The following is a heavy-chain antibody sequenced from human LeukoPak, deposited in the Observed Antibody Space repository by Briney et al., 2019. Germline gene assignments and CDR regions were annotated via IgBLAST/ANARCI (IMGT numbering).Heavy chain of an antibody. D-gene: IGHD5-18*01. CDR3: ARGGYSYGSVKDFDY. CDR1: GFTFRSYA. V-gene: IGHV3-30-3*01. CDR2: ISYDGSNK. Sequence: GRSLRLSCAASGFTFRSYAMHWVRQAPGKGLEWVAVISYDGSNKYYADSVKGRSTISRDNSKNTLYLQMNSLRAEDTAVYYCARGGYSYGSVKDFDYWGQGTLVTVSS. J-gene: IGHJ4*02.